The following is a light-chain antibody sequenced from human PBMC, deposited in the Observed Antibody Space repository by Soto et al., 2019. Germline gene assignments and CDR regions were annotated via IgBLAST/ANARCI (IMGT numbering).Light chain of an antibody. CDR1: RSNIGRNF. CDR3: AAWDDTLDAKV. CDR2: RNN. J-gene: IGLJ2*01. V-gene: IGLV1-47*01. Sequence: QSVLTQSPSASGTPGQRVTISCPGSRSNIGRNFAYWYQHVPGTAPRLLIQRNNERPSGVHDRFSGSKSATSVSLAISGLRSDAEATYYCAAWDDTLDAKVFGGGTKLTVL.